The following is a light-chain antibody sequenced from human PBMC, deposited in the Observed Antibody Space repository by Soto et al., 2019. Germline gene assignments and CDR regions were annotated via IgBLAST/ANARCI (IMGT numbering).Light chain of an antibody. CDR3: QQYGDSVT. J-gene: IGKJ5*01. CDR2: DAS. CDR1: QSLSNTY. V-gene: IGKV3D-20*01. Sequence: EIVLTQSPATLSLSPGERATLSCGASQSLSNTYLAWYQQKPGLAPRLLIYDASSRAAGIPDRFSGSGSGTDFTLTISRLEPEDFAVYYCQQYGDSVTFGQGTRLYIK.